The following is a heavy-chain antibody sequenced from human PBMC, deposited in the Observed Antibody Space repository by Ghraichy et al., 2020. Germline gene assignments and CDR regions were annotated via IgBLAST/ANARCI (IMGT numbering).Heavy chain of an antibody. J-gene: IGHJ3*02. CDR3: AREPAYCGGDCYSFSRDAFDI. Sequence: SQTLSLTCAISGDSVSSNSAAWNWIRQSPSRGLEWLGRTYYRSKWYNDYAVSVKSRITINPDTSKNQFSLQLNSVTPEDTAVYYCAREPAYCGGDCYSFSRDAFDIWGQGIMVTVSS. V-gene: IGHV6-1*01. CDR1: GDSVSSNSAA. CDR2: TYYRSKWYN. D-gene: IGHD2-21*02.